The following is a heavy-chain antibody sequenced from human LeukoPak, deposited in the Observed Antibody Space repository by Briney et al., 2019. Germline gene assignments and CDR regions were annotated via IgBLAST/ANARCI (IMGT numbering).Heavy chain of an antibody. V-gene: IGHV3-7*01. CDR3: ARDLNWETY. Sequence: GGSLRLSCAASGFTFSNAWMTWVRQAPGKGLEWVANIKTDGSQIYYVDSVKGRFTISRDNAKNSLYLQMNSLRAEDTAVYYCARDLNWETYWGQGTLVSVSS. J-gene: IGHJ4*02. CDR1: GFTFSNAW. D-gene: IGHD7-27*01. CDR2: IKTDGSQI.